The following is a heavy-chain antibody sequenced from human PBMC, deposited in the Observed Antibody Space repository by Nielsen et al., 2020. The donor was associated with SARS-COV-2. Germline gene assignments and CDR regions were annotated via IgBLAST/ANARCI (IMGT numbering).Heavy chain of an antibody. CDR3: AKADAFDI. Sequence: SLKISCVASGFPFDDYAMHWVRQAPGKGLEWVSGISWNSGSIGYADSVKGRFTISRDNAKNSLYLQMNSLRAEDTALYYCAKADAFDIWGQGTMVTVSS. V-gene: IGHV3-9*01. CDR2: ISWNSGSI. CDR1: GFPFDDYA. J-gene: IGHJ3*02.